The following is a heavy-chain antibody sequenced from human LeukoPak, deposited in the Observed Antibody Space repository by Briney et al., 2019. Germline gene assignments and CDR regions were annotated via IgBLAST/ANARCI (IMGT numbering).Heavy chain of an antibody. J-gene: IGHJ4*02. CDR2: IYNSETT. CDR1: GVTRGSISSDIYY. CDR3: ARQGYYDILTGYLYYFDY. D-gene: IGHD3-9*01. Sequence: SETLSLTCSVSGVTRGSISSDIYYWGWIRQSPGKGLEWIGSIYNSETTYYNPSLKSRVTISVDTSKNQFSLRLSSVTAADSAVYYCARQGYYDILTGYLYYFDYWGQGTLVTVSS. V-gene: IGHV4-39*01.